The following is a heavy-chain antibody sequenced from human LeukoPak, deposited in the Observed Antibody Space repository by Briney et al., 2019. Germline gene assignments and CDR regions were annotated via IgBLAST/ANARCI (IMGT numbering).Heavy chain of an antibody. CDR1: GFTFSSYA. CDR3: ARANCGGDCHSDGYYFDY. V-gene: IGHV3-64*01. J-gene: IGHJ4*02. Sequence: GGSLRLSCAASGFTFSSYAMHWVRQAPGKGLEYVSAISSNGGSTYYANSVKGRFTISRDNSKNTLYLQMGSLRAEDMAVYYCARANCGGDCHSDGYYFDYWGQGTLVTVSS. D-gene: IGHD2-21*01. CDR2: ISSNGGST.